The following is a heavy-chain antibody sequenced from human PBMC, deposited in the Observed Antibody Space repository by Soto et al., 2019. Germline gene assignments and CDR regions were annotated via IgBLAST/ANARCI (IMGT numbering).Heavy chain of an antibody. CDR1: GDSIISDKW. CDR2: IHHGGNS. V-gene: IGHV4-4*02. D-gene: IGHD6-25*01. J-gene: IGHJ4*02. Sequence: QVQLQESGPGLVKPSGTLSLTCAVSGDSIISDKWWSWVRQAPGKGLEWIGEIHHGGNSKYNPSLKGRVIISVDRSKNQFSLNLTSVTDADTAVYYCARGESQQQRDYWGQGTLVTVSS. CDR3: ARGESQQQRDY.